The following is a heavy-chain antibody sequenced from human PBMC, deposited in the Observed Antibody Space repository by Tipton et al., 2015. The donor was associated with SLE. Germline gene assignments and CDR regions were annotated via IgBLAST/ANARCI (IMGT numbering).Heavy chain of an antibody. J-gene: IGHJ5*02. CDR3: ARHAVGASNWFDP. CDR1: GGSFSGYY. CDR2: INHSGST. Sequence: TLSLTCAVYGGSFSGYYWSWIRQPPGKGLEWIGEINHSGSTNYNPSLKSRVTISVDTSKNQFSLKLSSVTAADTAVYYCARHAVGASNWFDPWGQGTLVTVSS. D-gene: IGHD1-26*01. V-gene: IGHV4-34*01.